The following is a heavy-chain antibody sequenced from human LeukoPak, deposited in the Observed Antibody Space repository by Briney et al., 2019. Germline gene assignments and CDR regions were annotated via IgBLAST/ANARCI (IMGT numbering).Heavy chain of an antibody. D-gene: IGHD5-18*01. CDR2: ISSSSSYI. V-gene: IGHV3-21*01. CDR3: ARDKIQLWLSDC. Sequence: PGGSLRLSCAASGFMFSSYSMNWVRQAPGKGLEWVSSISSSSSYIYYADSVKGRFTISRDNAKNSLYLQMNSLRAEDTAVYYCARDKIQLWLSDCWGQGTLVTVSS. J-gene: IGHJ4*02. CDR1: GFMFSSYS.